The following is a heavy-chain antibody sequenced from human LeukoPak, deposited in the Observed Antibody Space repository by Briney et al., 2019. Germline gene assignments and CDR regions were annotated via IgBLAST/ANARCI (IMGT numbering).Heavy chain of an antibody. Sequence: GESLKISCKGSGYSFTSYWIGWVRQMPGKGLEWMGIIYPGDSDTRYSPPFQGQVTISADKSISTAYLQWSSLKASDTAMYYCARHVVVAASSHYYYMGVWGKGTTVTVSS. J-gene: IGHJ6*03. V-gene: IGHV5-51*01. CDR2: IYPGDSDT. CDR3: ARHVVVAASSHYYYMGV. CDR1: GYSFTSYW. D-gene: IGHD2-15*01.